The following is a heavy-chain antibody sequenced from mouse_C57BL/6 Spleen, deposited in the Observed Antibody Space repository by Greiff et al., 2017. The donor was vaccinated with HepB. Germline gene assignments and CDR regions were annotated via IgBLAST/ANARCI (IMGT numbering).Heavy chain of an antibody. J-gene: IGHJ3*01. CDR1: GYPITSGYY. CDR2: ISYDGSN. D-gene: IGHD2-5*01. Sequence: DVQLQESGPGLVKPSQSLSLTCSVTGYPITSGYYWNWIRQFPGNKLEWMGYISYDGSNNYNPSLKNRISITRDTSKNQFFLKLNSVTTEDTATYYCAREDSTFAYWGQGTLVTVSA. V-gene: IGHV3-6*01. CDR3: AREDSTFAY.